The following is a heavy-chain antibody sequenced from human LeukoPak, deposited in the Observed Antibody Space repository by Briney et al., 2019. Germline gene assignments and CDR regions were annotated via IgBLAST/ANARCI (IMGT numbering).Heavy chain of an antibody. J-gene: IGHJ4*02. CDR3: AKSHLPNAYSGTYYCDY. Sequence: PGGSLRLSCAASGFTFSYYGMHWVRQAPGKGLEWVAFIRYDESKKFYGDSVKGRFTISRDNSKNTLYLQVNSLRTEDTAVYYCAKSHLPNAYSGTYYCDYWGQGTLVTVSS. CDR2: IRYDESKK. D-gene: IGHD1-26*01. V-gene: IGHV3-30*02. CDR1: GFTFSYYG.